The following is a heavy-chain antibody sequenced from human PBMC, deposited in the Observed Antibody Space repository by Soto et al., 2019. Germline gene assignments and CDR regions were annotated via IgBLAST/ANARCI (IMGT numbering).Heavy chain of an antibody. D-gene: IGHD4-17*01. V-gene: IGHV3-23*01. CDR2: ISGSGGST. J-gene: IGHJ4*02. Sequence: GGYLRLSCAASGFTFSSYAMSWVLQAPGKGLEWVSAISGSGGSTYYADSVKGRFTISRDNSKNTLYLQMNSLRAEDTAVYYCAKLDDYGDSSPDYWGQGTLVTVSS. CDR3: AKLDDYGDSSPDY. CDR1: GFTFSSYA.